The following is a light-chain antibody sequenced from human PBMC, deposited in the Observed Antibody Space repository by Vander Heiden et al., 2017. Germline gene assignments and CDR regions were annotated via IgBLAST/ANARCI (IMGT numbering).Light chain of an antibody. CDR3: QQSDSTLFT. CDR2: AAS. V-gene: IGKV1-39*01. J-gene: IGKJ2*01. Sequence: DIQMTQHQSYLSASVRDRVTITCWASQSISKYLNWYQHKPGKAPKLLIYAASSLQSGVPSRFSGSGSGTDFTLTISSLQPEDFATYYCQQSDSTLFTFGQGTKLEIK. CDR1: QSISKY.